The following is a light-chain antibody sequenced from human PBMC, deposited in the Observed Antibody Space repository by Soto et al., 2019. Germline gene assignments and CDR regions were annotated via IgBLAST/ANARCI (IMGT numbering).Light chain of an antibody. Sequence: EIVLTQSPGTLYLSPGERATLSCRASQSVSSNYLAWYQQKPGQAPRPLIYGASRRATGIPDRFSGSGAGTDFSLTISRLEPEDFAVYYCQQYGSSPWTFGQGTKVEIK. CDR3: QQYGSSPWT. CDR1: QSVSSNY. V-gene: IGKV3-20*01. CDR2: GAS. J-gene: IGKJ1*01.